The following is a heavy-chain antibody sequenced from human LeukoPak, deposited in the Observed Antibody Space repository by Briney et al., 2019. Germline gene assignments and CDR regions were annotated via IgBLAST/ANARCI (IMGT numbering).Heavy chain of an antibody. CDR1: GFTFSSYS. CDR2: ISSRSSYI. V-gene: IGHV3-21*01. D-gene: IGHD2-2*01. J-gene: IGHJ4*02. Sequence: GGSLRLSCAASGFTFSSYSMNWVRQAPGKGLEWVSSISSRSSYIYYADSVKGRFTISRDNAKNSLYLQMNSLRAEDTAVYYCAGGSSTHGKYYFDYWGQGTLVTVSS. CDR3: AGGSSTHGKYYFDY.